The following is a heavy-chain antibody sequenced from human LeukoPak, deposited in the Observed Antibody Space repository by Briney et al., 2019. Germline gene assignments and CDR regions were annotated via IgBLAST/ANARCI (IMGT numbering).Heavy chain of an antibody. V-gene: IGHV4-30-2*01. J-gene: IGHJ4*02. CDR2: IYHSGST. CDR1: GGSISSGGYY. CDR3: ARDSPFLAAAGDY. Sequence: SETLSLTCTVSGGSISSGGYYWSWIRQPPGKGLEWIGYIYHSGSTYYDPSLKSRVTISVDRSKNQFSLKLSSVTAADTAVYYCARDSPFLAAAGDYWGQGTLVTVSS. D-gene: IGHD6-13*01.